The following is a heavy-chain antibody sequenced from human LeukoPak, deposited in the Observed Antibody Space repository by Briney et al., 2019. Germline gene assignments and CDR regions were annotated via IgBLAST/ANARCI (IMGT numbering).Heavy chain of an antibody. J-gene: IGHJ4*02. Sequence: QSSETLSLTCAVYGGSFSGYYWSWTRQPPGKGLEWIGEINHSGSTNYNPSLKSRVTISVDTSKNQFSLELSSVTAADTAVYYCAIWGNYDLWSGYYTDDYWGQGTLVTISS. V-gene: IGHV4-34*01. CDR1: GGSFSGYY. CDR2: INHSGST. D-gene: IGHD3-3*01. CDR3: AIWGNYDLWSGYYTDDY.